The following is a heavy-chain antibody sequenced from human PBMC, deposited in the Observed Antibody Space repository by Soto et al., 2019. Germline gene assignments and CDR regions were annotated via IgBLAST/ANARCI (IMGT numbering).Heavy chain of an antibody. Sequence: ASVKVSCKVSGYTLTELSMHWVRQAPGKGLEWMGGFDPEDGETIYAQKFQGRVTMTEDTSTDTAYMELSSLRSEDTAVYYCATLLSHITGTTFTSGFSYYFDYWGQGTLVTVSS. D-gene: IGHD1-7*01. CDR2: FDPEDGET. CDR3: ATLLSHITGTTFTSGFSYYFDY. V-gene: IGHV1-24*01. CDR1: GYTLTELS. J-gene: IGHJ4*02.